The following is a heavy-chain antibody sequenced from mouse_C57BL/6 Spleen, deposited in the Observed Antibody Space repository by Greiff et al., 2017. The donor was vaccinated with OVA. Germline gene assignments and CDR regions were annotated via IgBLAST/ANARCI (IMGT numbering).Heavy chain of an antibody. Sequence: VQLKQSGGGLVQPGGSMKLSCVASGFTFSNYWMNWVRQSPEKGLEWVAQIRLKSDNYATHYAESVKGRFTISRDDSKSSVYLQMNNLRAEDTGIYYCTVPPPRFFYYFDYWGQGTTLTVSS. CDR2: IRLKSDNYAT. V-gene: IGHV6-3*01. CDR1: GFTFSNYW. J-gene: IGHJ2*01. CDR3: TVPPPRFFYYFDY.